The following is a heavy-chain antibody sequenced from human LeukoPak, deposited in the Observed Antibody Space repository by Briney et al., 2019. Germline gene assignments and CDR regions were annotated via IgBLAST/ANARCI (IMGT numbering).Heavy chain of an antibody. J-gene: IGHJ3*02. CDR3: TREGVYSPDGSSYHRDAFDI. V-gene: IGHV3-53*01. CDR1: GFTVSSNY. CDR2: IYSGGST. D-gene: IGHD3-22*01. Sequence: GGSLRLSCAASGFTVSSNYMSWVRQAPGKGLEWVSAIYSGGSTYYADSVKGRFTISRDNSKNTLYLQMNSLRAEDTAVYYCTREGVYSPDGSSYHRDAFDIWGQGTVVTVSS.